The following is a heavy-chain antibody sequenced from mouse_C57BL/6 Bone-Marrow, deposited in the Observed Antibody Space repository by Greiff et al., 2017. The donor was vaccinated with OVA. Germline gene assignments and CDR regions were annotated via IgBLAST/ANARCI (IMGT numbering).Heavy chain of an antibody. Sequence: EVKLQESGAELVKPGASVKLSCTASGFNIKDDYMHWVKQRPEQGLEWIGWIDPENGDTEYASKFKGKATITADTSSNTAYLQLSSLTSEDTAVYYCATGITTVVAAYYFDYWGQGTTLTVSA. D-gene: IGHD1-1*01. CDR2: IDPENGDT. CDR3: ATGITTVVAAYYFDY. CDR1: GFNIKDDY. J-gene: IGHJ2*01. V-gene: IGHV14-4*01.